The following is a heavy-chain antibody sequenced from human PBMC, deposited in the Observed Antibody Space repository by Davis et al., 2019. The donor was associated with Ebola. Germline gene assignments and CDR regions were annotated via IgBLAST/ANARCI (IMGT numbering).Heavy chain of an antibody. CDR2: ISGSGGST. V-gene: IGHV3-23*01. CDR1: GFTFSSYA. CDR3: ARGRVSVWLGESPGEDY. D-gene: IGHD3-10*01. J-gene: IGHJ4*02. Sequence: GGSLRLSCAASGFTFSSYAMSWVRQAPGKGLEWVSAISGSGGSTYYADSVKGRFSISSDNSNNKLHLKMNSRRAEDTAGYYCARGRVSVWLGESPGEDYWGQGTLVTVSS.